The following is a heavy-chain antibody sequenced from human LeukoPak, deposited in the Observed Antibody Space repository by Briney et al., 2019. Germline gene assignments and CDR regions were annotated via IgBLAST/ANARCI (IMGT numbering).Heavy chain of an antibody. CDR3: ARTDTLYYDSSGYYEFTDY. Sequence: PGGSLRLSCAGSALTFSSYSMKWVRQAPGKGLEWVSSISSSSSYIYYADSVKGRFTISRDNAKNSLYLQMNSLRAEDTAVYYCARTDTLYYDSSGYYEFTDYWGQGTLVTVSS. CDR1: ALTFSSYS. V-gene: IGHV3-21*01. D-gene: IGHD3-22*01. CDR2: ISSSSSYI. J-gene: IGHJ4*02.